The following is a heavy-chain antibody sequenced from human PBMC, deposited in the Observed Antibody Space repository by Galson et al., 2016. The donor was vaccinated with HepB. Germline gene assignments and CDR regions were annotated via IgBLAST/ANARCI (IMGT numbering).Heavy chain of an antibody. V-gene: IGHV3-11*06. D-gene: IGHD3-10*01. CDR1: GFNFSDYY. J-gene: IGHJ4*02. CDR3: AIDGMIWFGESSPAPFYFDS. CDR2: ISSAGSHT. Sequence: SLRLSCATSGFNFSDYYMTWIRQAPGKGLEWVSYISSAGSHTKYADSVKGRFTISRDNAKSTLSLHINSLRAEDTAVYFCAIDGMIWFGESSPAPFYFDSWGQGTPVTVSS.